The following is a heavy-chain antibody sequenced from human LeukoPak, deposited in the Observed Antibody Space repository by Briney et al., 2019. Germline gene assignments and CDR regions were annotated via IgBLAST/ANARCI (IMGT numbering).Heavy chain of an antibody. D-gene: IGHD3-22*01. CDR2: ISSSSSYI. CDR3: AREYYYDSSGYYAPDHFDY. V-gene: IGHV3-21*01. J-gene: IGHJ4*02. Sequence: GGSLRLSCAASGFTVSNNYMSWVRQAPGKGLEWVSSISSSSSYIYYADSVKGRFTISRDNAKNSLYLQMNSLRAEDTAVYYCAREYYYDSSGYYAPDHFDYWGQGTLVTVSS. CDR1: GFTVSNNY.